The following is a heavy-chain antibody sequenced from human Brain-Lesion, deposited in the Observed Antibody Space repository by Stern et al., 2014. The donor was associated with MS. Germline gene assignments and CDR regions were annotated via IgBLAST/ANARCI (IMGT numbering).Heavy chain of an antibody. V-gene: IGHV4-30-2*01. CDR2: IYHSGSS. J-gene: IGHJ3*01. Sequence: QLQLQESGSGLVKPSQTLSLTCAVSDDSLNSVVYSWSWIRQPPGKGLEWIGFIYHSGSSYFSPSLKSRVTISVDRSKNQFSLKLSSVTAADTAVYYCARGDHRNSYDSSGYYYFVFDVWGQGTMVTVSS. CDR3: ARGDHRNSYDSSGYYYFVFDV. D-gene: IGHD3-22*01. CDR1: DDSLNSVVYS.